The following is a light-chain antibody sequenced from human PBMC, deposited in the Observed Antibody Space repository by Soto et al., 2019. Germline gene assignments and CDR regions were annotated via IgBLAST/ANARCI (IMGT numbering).Light chain of an antibody. CDR1: QTVRNNY. J-gene: IGKJ1*01. Sequence: EIVLTQSPGTLSLSPGERATLFCRASQTVRNNYLAWYQQRPGQAPRLLIYGASIRATGIPDRFSGSGSGTDFTLTISRLEPDDFAVYYCQQYGSSPRTFGQGTKVEIK. CDR3: QQYGSSPRT. CDR2: GAS. V-gene: IGKV3-20*01.